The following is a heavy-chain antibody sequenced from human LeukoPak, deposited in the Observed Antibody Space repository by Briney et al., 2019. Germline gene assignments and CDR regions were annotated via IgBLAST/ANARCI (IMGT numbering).Heavy chain of an antibody. J-gene: IGHJ4*02. D-gene: IGHD2-21*01. V-gene: IGHV3-53*01. CDR3: AKAPVTSCRGAYCYPFDS. Sequence: GGSLRLSRAASGLTVSSNYMNWVRQAPGKGLEWVSVIYSGGSTYHADSVRGRFTISRDNSKNTLYLQMNSLRAEDAAVYFCAKAPVTSCRGAYCYPFDSWGQGTLVTVSS. CDR2: IYSGGST. CDR1: GLTVSSNY.